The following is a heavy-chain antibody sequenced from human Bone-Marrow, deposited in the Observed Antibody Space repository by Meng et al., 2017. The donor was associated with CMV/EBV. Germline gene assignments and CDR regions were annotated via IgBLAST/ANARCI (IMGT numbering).Heavy chain of an antibody. J-gene: IGHJ4*02. CDR2: INPSSGGT. Sequence: ASVKVSCKATGYTFTDCYILWVRQAPGQGLEWMGWINPSSGGTNYAQKFQGRVTMTRDTSISTAYMELNRLTSDATAVYYCARELEDYWGQGTLVTVSS. V-gene: IGHV1-2*02. CDR3: ARELEDY. CDR1: GYTFTDCY. D-gene: IGHD5-24*01.